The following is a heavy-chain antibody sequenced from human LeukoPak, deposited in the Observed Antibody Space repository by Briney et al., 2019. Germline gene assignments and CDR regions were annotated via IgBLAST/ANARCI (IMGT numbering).Heavy chain of an antibody. CDR3: ARGEHYDFWIGWDLFDY. CDR1: GGSISSYY. J-gene: IGHJ4*02. Sequence: PSETLSLTCTVSGGSISSYYWSWIRQPAGKGLEWTGRIYTSGSTNYNPSLKSRVTMSVVTSKNQFSLKLRSVTAADTAVYYCARGEHYDFWIGWDLFDYWGQGTLVTVSS. CDR2: IYTSGST. D-gene: IGHD3-3*01. V-gene: IGHV4-4*07.